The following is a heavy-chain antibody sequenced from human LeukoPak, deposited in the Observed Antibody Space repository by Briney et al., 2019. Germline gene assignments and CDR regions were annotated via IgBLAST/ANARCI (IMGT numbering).Heavy chain of an antibody. CDR1: GFTFSDYY. J-gene: IGHJ4*02. CDR2: ISSSGSTI. V-gene: IGHV3-11*04. Sequence: SGGSLRLSCAASGFTFSDYYMSWIRQAPGKGLEWVSYISSSGSTIYYADSVKGRFTISRDNAKNSLYLQMASLRAEDTAVYFCARAYSGTYRAGDYWGQGTLVTVSS. CDR3: ARAYSGTYRAGDY. D-gene: IGHD1-26*01.